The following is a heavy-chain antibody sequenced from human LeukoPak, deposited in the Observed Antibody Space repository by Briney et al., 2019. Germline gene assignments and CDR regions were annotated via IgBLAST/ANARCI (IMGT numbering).Heavy chain of an antibody. D-gene: IGHD2-21*02. J-gene: IGHJ4*02. CDR3: ARVHDCGGDCYSRGAFDY. CDR2: INPNSGGT. V-gene: IGHV1-2*02. Sequence: ASVKVSCKASGYTFTDYYMHWARQAPGQGLEWMGWINPNSGGTNYAQKFQGRVTMTRDTSISTAYMELSRLRSDDTAVYYCARVHDCGGDCYSRGAFDYWGQGALVTVSS. CDR1: GYTFTDYY.